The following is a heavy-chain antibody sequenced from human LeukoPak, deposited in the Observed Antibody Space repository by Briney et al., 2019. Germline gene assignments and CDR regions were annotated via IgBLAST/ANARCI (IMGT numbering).Heavy chain of an antibody. Sequence: GGSLRLSCAVSGFTLSSHWMSWVRSAPGKGLEWVANIKQDGSEQQYVDSVKGRFTISRDNAKKSLFLQMNSLRAEDTAVYYCARDGEMPTIYFDYWGQGTLVTVSS. J-gene: IGHJ4*02. CDR1: GFTLSSHW. D-gene: IGHD5-24*01. CDR3: ARDGEMPTIYFDY. V-gene: IGHV3-7*01. CDR2: IKQDGSEQ.